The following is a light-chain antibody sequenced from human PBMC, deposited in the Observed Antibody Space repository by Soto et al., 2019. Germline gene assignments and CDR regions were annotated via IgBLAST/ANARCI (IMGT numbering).Light chain of an antibody. J-gene: IGKJ4*01. CDR1: QSVGSA. V-gene: IGKV3-15*01. CDR3: QQYKNWPPLT. Sequence: EIVMTQSPATLSVSLGETATLSCRASQSVGSAVAWYQHKPGQAPRLLIVGPSTRAPGVPGRFSGGGSGTEFTLTISSLQSEDFAVYYCQQYKNWPPLTFGGGTTVEIK. CDR2: GPS.